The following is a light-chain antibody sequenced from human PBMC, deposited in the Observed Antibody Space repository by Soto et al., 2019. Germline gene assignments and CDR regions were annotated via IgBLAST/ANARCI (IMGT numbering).Light chain of an antibody. CDR3: CSYAGSTNFVL. CDR2: EGS. CDR1: SSDVGTYSL. J-gene: IGLJ3*02. V-gene: IGLV2-23*01. Sequence: QSALTQPASVSGSPGQSIIISCTGASSDVGTYSLASWYQQHPGKAPKLMIYEGSRRPSGVSNRFSGSTSDNTASLTISGLQAEDEADYYCCSYAGSTNFVLFGGGTKLTVL.